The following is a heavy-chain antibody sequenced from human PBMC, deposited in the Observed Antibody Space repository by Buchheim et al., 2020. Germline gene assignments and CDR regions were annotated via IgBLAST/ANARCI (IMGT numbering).Heavy chain of an antibody. CDR3: ARGGGIVTMVRGVMSYYYYGMDV. CDR2: INPSGGST. CDR1: GYTFTSYY. Sequence: QVQLVQSGAEVKKPGASVKVSCKASGYTFTSYYMHWVRQAPGQGLEWMGIINPSGGSTSYAQKFQGRVTMTRDTSTRTVYMELSSLRSEDTAVYYCARGGGIVTMVRGVMSYYYYGMDVWGQGTT. D-gene: IGHD3-10*01. J-gene: IGHJ6*02. V-gene: IGHV1-46*01.